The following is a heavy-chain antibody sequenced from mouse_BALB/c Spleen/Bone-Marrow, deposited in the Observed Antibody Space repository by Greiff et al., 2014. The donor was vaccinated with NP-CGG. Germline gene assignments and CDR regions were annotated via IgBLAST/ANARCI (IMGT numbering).Heavy chain of an antibody. V-gene: IGHV14-3*02. CDR1: GFNIKDTY. CDR3: ASYYYGSSSSAY. Sequence: VQLKQSGAELVKPGASVKLSCTTSGFNIKDTYMHWVKQRPEQGLEWIGRIDPANGNTKYDPKFQGKATITADTSSNTAYLQLSSLTSEDTAVYYCASYYYGSSSSAYWGQGTLVPVSA. J-gene: IGHJ3*01. D-gene: IGHD1-1*01. CDR2: IDPANGNT.